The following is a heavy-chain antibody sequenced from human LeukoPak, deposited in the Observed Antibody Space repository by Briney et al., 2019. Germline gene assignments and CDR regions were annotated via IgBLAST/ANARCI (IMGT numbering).Heavy chain of an antibody. CDR3: ARASYRDYVLDV. D-gene: IGHD2-2*01. CDR2: INPKSGDI. CDR1: ECTFTAYY. J-gene: IGHJ6*02. Sequence: ASVKVSCKASECTFTAYYIHWVRQAPGQGHEWMGWINPKSGDINSAQKFQGRVTMTRATSITTAYMELTRLRSDDTAVYFCARASYRDYVLDVWGQGTTVTVSS. V-gene: IGHV1-2*02.